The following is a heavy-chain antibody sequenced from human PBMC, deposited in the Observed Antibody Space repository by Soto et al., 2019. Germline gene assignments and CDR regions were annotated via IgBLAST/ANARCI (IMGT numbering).Heavy chain of an antibody. V-gene: IGHV4-30-4*01. CDR3: ARGSGDKEAFDI. D-gene: IGHD3-10*01. J-gene: IGHJ3*02. CDR2: IYYSGST. Sequence: SETLSLTCTVSGGSISSGDYYWSWIRQPPGKGLEWIGYIYYSGSTYYNPSLKSRVTISVDTSKNQFSLKLSSVTAADTAVYYCARGSGDKEAFDIWGQGTMVTVSS. CDR1: GGSISSGDYY.